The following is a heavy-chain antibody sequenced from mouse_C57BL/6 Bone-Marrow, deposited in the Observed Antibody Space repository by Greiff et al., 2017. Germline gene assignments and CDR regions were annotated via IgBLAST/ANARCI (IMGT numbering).Heavy chain of an antibody. V-gene: IGHV1-81*01. J-gene: IGHJ2*01. CDR1: GYTFTSYG. D-gene: IGHD2-10*01. CDR2: IYPRSGNT. Sequence: VKLVESGAELARPGASVKLSCKASGYTFTSYGISWVKQRTGQGLEWIGEIYPRSGNTYYNEKFKGKATLTADKSSSTAYMALRSLTSEDSAVYFCAREAYSPFDYWGQGTTLTVSS. CDR3: AREAYSPFDY.